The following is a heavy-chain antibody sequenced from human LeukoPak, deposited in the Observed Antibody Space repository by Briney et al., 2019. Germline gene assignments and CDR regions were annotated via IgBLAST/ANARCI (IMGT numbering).Heavy chain of an antibody. J-gene: IGHJ4*02. CDR2: ISGSGGST. Sequence: GGSPRLSCAASGFTFSSYAMSWVRQAPGKGLEWVSAISGSGGSTYYADSVKGRFTISRDNSKNTLYLQMNSLRAEDTAVYYCAKDRVVRGVIINLDYWGQGTLVTVSS. CDR1: GFTFSSYA. CDR3: AKDRVVRGVIINLDY. V-gene: IGHV3-23*01. D-gene: IGHD3-10*01.